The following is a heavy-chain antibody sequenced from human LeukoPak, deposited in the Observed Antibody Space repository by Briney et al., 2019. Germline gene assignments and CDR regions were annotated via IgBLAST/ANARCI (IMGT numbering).Heavy chain of an antibody. V-gene: IGHV4-59*08. Sequence: MTSETLSLTCSVSGGSISNYYWSWIRQPPGKGLEWIGYIYYSGSTDYKPSLNSRVSMSVDTSKNQYSLRLSSLTAADTAVYYCARHTPVALRSGYYSNMDVWGQGTSVTVSS. CDR2: IYYSGST. D-gene: IGHD6-19*01. CDR3: ARHTPVALRSGYYSNMDV. CDR1: GGSISNYY. J-gene: IGHJ6*02.